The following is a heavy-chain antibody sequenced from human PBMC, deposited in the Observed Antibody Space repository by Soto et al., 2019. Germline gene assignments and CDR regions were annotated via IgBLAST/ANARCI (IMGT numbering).Heavy chain of an antibody. J-gene: IGHJ4*02. D-gene: IGHD3-9*01. V-gene: IGHV4-39*07. CDR1: GGSISNPIYY. CDR3: ARMTDKHFDY. Sequence: ASETRSLTCSVSGGSISNPIYYWAWIRQPPGKGLEWIGEINHSGSTNYNPSLKSRVTISVDTSKNQFSLKLSSVTAADTAVYYCARMTDKHFDYWGQGTLVTVSS. CDR2: INHSGST.